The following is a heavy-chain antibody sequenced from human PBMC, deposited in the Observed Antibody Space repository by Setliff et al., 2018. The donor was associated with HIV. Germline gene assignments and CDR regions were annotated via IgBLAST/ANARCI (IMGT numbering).Heavy chain of an antibody. CDR1: GFSFDDYA. D-gene: IGHD6-19*01. Sequence: GGSLRLSCTASGFSFDDYALTWVRQAPGKGLEWVSTIINSGGTTYYADSVKGRFTISRDNSKNTLYLQMNSLRAEDTAVYYCAREGGVKQWLAQDYYYYYMDVWGKGTTVTVSS. CDR3: AREGGVKQWLAQDYYYYYMDV. J-gene: IGHJ6*03. CDR2: IINSGGTT. V-gene: IGHV3-23*01.